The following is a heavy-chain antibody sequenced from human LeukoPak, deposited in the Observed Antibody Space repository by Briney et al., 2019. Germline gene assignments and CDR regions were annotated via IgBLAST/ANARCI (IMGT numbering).Heavy chain of an antibody. J-gene: IGHJ6*03. CDR3: ARDPYSTPMDV. V-gene: IGHV4-59*12. CDR2: IYYSGST. CDR1: GGSISSYY. Sequence: SETLSLTCTVSGGSISSYYWSWIRQPPGKGLEWIGYIYYSGSTNYNPSLKSRVTISVDRSKNQFSLKLSSVTAADTAVYYCARDPYSTPMDVWGKGTTVTVSS. D-gene: IGHD6-13*01.